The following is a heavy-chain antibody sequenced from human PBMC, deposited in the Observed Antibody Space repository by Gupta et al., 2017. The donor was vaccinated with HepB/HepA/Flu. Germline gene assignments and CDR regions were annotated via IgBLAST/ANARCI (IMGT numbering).Heavy chain of an antibody. CDR2: ILSKGNNK. J-gene: IGHJ3*01. V-gene: IGHV3-30*03. CDR1: GLTFSSYV. CDR3: AGGFDF. Sequence: QVQLVESGGGVVQTGRSLRLSCAASGLTFSSYVMHWVRQAPGKGLEWVAVILSKGNNKYYGDSVRGRFTISRDNSQNTLYLQMDSLRAEDTAVYYCAGGFDFWGQGTMVTVSS.